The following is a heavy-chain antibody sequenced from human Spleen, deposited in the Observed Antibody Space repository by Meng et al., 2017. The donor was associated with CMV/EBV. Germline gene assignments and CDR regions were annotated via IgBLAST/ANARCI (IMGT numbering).Heavy chain of an antibody. D-gene: IGHD2/OR15-2a*01. CDR1: GGSISRGDYY. CDR3: ARARRSTFPPYY. V-gene: IGHV4-30-4*08. Sequence: TVSGGSISRGDYYWSWIRQPPGKGLEWIGYIYYSGSTYYNPSLKSRVTISVDSSKNQFSLKLSSVTAADTAVYYCARARRSTFPPYYWGQGTLVTVSS. CDR2: IYYSGST. J-gene: IGHJ4*02.